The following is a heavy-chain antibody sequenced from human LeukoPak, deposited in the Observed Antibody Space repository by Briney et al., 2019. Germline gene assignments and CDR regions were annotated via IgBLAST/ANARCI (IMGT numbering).Heavy chain of an antibody. CDR2: ISDSGGTT. Sequence: GGSLRLSCAASGFTFSSYGMSWVRQAPGKGLEWVSGISDSGGTTYYVDSVKGRFTISRDNSKNTLYLQMNSLTAEDTAVYYCAKDPREGWLQSPYWGQGPLVTVSS. CDR1: GFTFSSYG. J-gene: IGHJ4*02. V-gene: IGHV3-23*01. CDR3: AKDPREGWLQSPY. D-gene: IGHD5-24*01.